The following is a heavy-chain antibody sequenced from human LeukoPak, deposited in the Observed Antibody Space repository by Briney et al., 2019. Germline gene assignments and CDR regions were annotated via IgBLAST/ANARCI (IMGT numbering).Heavy chain of an antibody. Sequence: GGSLRLSCAASGFTFDDYAMHWVRQAPGKGLEWVSGISWNSGSIGYADSVKGRFTISRDNAKNSLYLQMNSLRAEDTALYYCAKDLGIAVVTAAFDIWGQGTMVTVSS. CDR3: AKDLGIAVVTAAFDI. J-gene: IGHJ3*02. CDR2: ISWNSGSI. D-gene: IGHD2-21*02. V-gene: IGHV3-9*01. CDR1: GFTFDDYA.